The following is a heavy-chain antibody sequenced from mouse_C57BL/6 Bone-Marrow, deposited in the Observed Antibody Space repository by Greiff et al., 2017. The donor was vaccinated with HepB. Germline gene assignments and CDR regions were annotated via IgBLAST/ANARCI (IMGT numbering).Heavy chain of an antibody. CDR3: ARKGGTYYSNYDAMDY. CDR1: GYTFTDYY. J-gene: IGHJ4*01. D-gene: IGHD2-5*01. V-gene: IGHV1-76*01. Sequence: QVQLQQSGAELVRPGASVKLSCKASGYTFTDYYINWVKQRPGQGLEWIARIYPGSGNTYYNEKFKGKATLTAEKSSSTAYMQLSSLTSEDSAVYFCARKGGTYYSNYDAMDYWGQGTSVTVSS. CDR2: IYPGSGNT.